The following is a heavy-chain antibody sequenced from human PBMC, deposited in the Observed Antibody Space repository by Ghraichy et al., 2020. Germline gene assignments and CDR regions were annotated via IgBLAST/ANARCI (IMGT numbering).Heavy chain of an antibody. Sequence: SETLSLTCTVSGGSISSYYWSWIRQPAGKGLEWIGRVYTSGSTNYNPSLKSRVTMSVDTSKNQFSLKLSSVTAADTAVYYCARGYNWNYGYAFDIWGQGTMVTVSS. J-gene: IGHJ3*02. V-gene: IGHV4-4*07. CDR2: VYTSGST. D-gene: IGHD1-7*01. CDR3: ARGYNWNYGYAFDI. CDR1: GGSISSYY.